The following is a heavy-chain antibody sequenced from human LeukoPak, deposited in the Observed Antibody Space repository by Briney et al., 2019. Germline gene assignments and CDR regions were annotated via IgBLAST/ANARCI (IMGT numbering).Heavy chain of an antibody. CDR1: GFTFSSYA. Sequence: PGGSLRLSCAASGFTFSSYAMSWVRQAPGKGLEWVSAITGGGDGAYYADSVKGRFTISRDNSKSTLYLQLNSLRADDTAVYYCAKEERVEGLTTFIFIDYWGQGVPVTVSS. J-gene: IGHJ4*02. D-gene: IGHD2/OR15-2a*01. CDR3: AKEERVEGLTTFIFIDY. CDR2: ITGGGDGA. V-gene: IGHV3-23*01.